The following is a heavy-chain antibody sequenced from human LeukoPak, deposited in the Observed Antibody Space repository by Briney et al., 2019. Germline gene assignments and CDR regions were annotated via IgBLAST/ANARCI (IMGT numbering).Heavy chain of an antibody. V-gene: IGHV4-59*01. D-gene: IGHD6-13*01. Sequence: YWSWIRXXPGKGLEWIGYIYYSGSTNYNPSLKSRVTISVDTSKNQFSLKLSSVTAADTAVYYCAREAGIAAAGTGVGTFDYWGQGTLVTVSS. J-gene: IGHJ4*02. CDR1: Y. CDR2: IYYSGST. CDR3: AREAGIAAAGTGVGTFDY.